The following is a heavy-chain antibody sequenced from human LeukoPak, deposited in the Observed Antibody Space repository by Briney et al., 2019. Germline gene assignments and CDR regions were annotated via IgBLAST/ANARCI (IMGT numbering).Heavy chain of an antibody. CDR1: GFTYSDYG. CDR2: ILNDGTWE. D-gene: IGHD3-16*01. Sequence: GGSLRLSCAASGFTYSDYGMHWVRQAPGRGLEWVAFILNDGTWEYYPDSVKGRLTISRDNSRNTLYLQMNSVRLEDTAIYYCVKGGSISHNCFDSWGQGTLVTVSS. J-gene: IGHJ5*01. V-gene: IGHV3-30*02. CDR3: VKGGSISHNCFDS.